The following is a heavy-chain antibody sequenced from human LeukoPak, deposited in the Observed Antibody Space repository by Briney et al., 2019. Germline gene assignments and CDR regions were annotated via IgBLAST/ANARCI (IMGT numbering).Heavy chain of an antibody. CDR3: ARAYCGGDCYQGLFDY. CDR1: GGSISSYY. D-gene: IGHD2-21*01. J-gene: IGHJ4*02. V-gene: IGHV4-59*01. Sequence: SETLSLTCTVSGGSISSYYWSWIRQPPGKGLEWIGYIYYSGSTNYNPSLKSRVTISVDTSKNQFSLKLSSVTAADTAVYYCARAYCGGDCYQGLFDYWGQGTLVTVSS. CDR2: IYYSGST.